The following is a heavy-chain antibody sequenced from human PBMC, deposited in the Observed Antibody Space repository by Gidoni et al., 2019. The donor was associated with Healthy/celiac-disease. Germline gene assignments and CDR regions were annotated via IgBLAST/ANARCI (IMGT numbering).Heavy chain of an antibody. Sequence: EVQLLESGGGLVQPGGSLRLSCAASGFTFSSYAMSWVRQAPGKGLEWVSAISGSGGSTYYADSVKGRFTISRDNSKNTLYLQMNSLRAEDTAVYYCAKVRRVAATQVPNWFDPWGQGTLVTVSS. CDR2: ISGSGGST. CDR3: AKVRRVAATQVPNWFDP. V-gene: IGHV3-23*01. CDR1: GFTFSSYA. J-gene: IGHJ5*02. D-gene: IGHD2-15*01.